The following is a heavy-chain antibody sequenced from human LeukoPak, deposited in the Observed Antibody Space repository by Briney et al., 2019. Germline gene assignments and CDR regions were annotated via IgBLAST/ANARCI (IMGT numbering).Heavy chain of an antibody. CDR1: GGSISSSSYY. V-gene: IGHV4-39*01. D-gene: IGHD3-10*01. CDR3: ARGFRGVIPFDY. Sequence: SETLSLTCTVSGGSISSSSYYWGSIRQPPGKGLEWIGSIYYSGSTYYNPSLKSRVTISVDTSKNQFSLKLSSVTAADTAVYYCARGFRGVIPFDYWGQGTLVTVSS. J-gene: IGHJ4*02. CDR2: IYYSGST.